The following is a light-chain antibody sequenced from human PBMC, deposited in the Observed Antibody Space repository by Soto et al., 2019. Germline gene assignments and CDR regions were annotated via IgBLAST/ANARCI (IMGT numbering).Light chain of an antibody. CDR2: VAS. V-gene: IGKV1-27*01. J-gene: IGKJ1*01. CDR1: QDISNY. CDR3: QKSNSAPWT. Sequence: DIPMTQSPSSLSASVGDRVTITSRASQDISNYLAWYQQQPGKVPKLLIYVASTLQSGVPSRFSGSGSGTDFTLTISSLQPEDVATYYCQKSNSAPWTFGQGTKVEIK.